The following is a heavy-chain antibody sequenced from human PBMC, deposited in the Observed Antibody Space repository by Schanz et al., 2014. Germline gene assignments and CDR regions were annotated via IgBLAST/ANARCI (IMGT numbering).Heavy chain of an antibody. CDR2: IIPILGIA. CDR1: GGTFSTYT. J-gene: IGHJ6*03. D-gene: IGHD2-2*01. CDR3: ACTYCSSNGYNDDYYCVDV. V-gene: IGHV1-69*02. Sequence: QVQLVQSGAEVKKPGSSVKVSCKASGGTFSTYTISWVRQAPGQGLEWMGRIIPILGIANYAQKFQGRVTITTDKSTSTSSMELARLSSNPTDMYYYACTYCSSNGYNDDYYCVDVWGKGTTVTVSS.